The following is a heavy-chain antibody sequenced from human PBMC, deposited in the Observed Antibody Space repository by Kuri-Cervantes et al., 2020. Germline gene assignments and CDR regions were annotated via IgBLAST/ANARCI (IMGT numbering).Heavy chain of an antibody. CDR1: GYSISSGYY. CDR3: ARGAGDYGGNSDY. V-gene: IGHV4-38-2*02. J-gene: IGHJ4*02. Sequence: SETLSLTCTVSGYSISSGYYWGWIRQPPGKGLEWIGSIYHSGSTYYNPSPKSRVTISVDTSKNQFSLKLSSVTAADTAVYYCARGAGDYGGNSDYWGQGTLVTVSS. D-gene: IGHD4-23*01. CDR2: IYHSGST.